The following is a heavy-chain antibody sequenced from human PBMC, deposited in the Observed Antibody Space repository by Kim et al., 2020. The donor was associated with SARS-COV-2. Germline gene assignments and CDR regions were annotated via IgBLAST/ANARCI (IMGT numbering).Heavy chain of an antibody. CDR3: ARGAFTIFGVIEGLDY. CDR1: GYTFISYA. CDR2: INGGNGST. J-gene: IGHJ4*02. V-gene: IGHV1-3*01. Sequence: ASVKVSCKASGYTFISYAIHWVRQAPGQRLEWMGWINGGNGSTKYSEMFQGRVTITRDTSANTAYMELSSLRSEDTTVYYCARGAFTIFGVIEGLDYWGQGTLVTVSS. D-gene: IGHD3-3*01.